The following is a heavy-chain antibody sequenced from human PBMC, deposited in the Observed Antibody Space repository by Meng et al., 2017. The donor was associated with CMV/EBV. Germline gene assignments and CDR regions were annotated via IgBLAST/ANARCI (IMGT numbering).Heavy chain of an antibody. CDR3: ARPKGGSLLRAPFDY. Sequence: QVQLQQWRAGLLKPSETLSLTCAIYGGSFSGYYWSWIRQPPGKGLEWIGEINHSGSTNYNPSLKSRVTISVDTSKNQFSLKLSSVTAADTAVYYCARPKGGSLLRAPFDYWGQGTLVTVSS. CDR1: GGSFSGYY. J-gene: IGHJ4*02. CDR2: INHSGST. V-gene: IGHV4-34*01. D-gene: IGHD2-15*01.